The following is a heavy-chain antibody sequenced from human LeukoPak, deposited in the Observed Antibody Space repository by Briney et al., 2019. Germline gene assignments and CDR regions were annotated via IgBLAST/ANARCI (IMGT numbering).Heavy chain of an antibody. CDR3: AKDPSFDWLLSNWFDP. Sequence: GGSLRLSCAASGFSFDDYAMHWVRQAPGKGLEWVSLISGDGGSTYYADSVKGRFTISRDNSKNSLYLQMNSLRTEDTALYYCAKDPSFDWLLSNWFDPWGQGTLVTVSS. D-gene: IGHD3-9*01. CDR2: ISGDGGST. V-gene: IGHV3-43*02. J-gene: IGHJ5*02. CDR1: GFSFDDYA.